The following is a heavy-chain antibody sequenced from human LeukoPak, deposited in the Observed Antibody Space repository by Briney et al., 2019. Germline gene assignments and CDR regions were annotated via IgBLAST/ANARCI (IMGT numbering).Heavy chain of an antibody. CDR2: VSLSGLT. D-gene: IGHD2-8*01. Sequence: SETLSLTCGVSGGSITSTNWWSWVRQPPGQGLEWIGEVSLSGLTNYNPSLSSRVIMALDTSKNHLSLHLTSVTAADTVVYYCSRENGAFSPFGYWGQGYLVTVLS. CDR3: SRENGAFSPFGY. V-gene: IGHV4-4*02. J-gene: IGHJ4*02. CDR1: GGSITSTNW.